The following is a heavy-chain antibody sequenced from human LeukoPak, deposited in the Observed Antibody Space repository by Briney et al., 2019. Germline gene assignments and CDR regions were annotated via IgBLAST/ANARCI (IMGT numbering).Heavy chain of an antibody. Sequence: GGSLRLSCAASGFTFSSYEMNWVRQAPGKGLEWVAVISYDGSNKYYADSVKGRFTISRDNSKNTLYLQMNSLRAEDTAVYYCAKDLGGDMITDYWGQGTLVTVSS. CDR1: GFTFSSYE. J-gene: IGHJ4*02. CDR2: ISYDGSNK. D-gene: IGHD3-16*01. CDR3: AKDLGGDMITDY. V-gene: IGHV3-30*18.